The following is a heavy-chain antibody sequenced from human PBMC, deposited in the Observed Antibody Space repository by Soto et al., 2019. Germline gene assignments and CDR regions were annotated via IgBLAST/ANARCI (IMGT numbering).Heavy chain of an antibody. J-gene: IGHJ6*02. CDR2: IYWNDDK. V-gene: IGHV2-5*01. CDR3: AHMRLLWFGEPEYGMDV. D-gene: IGHD3-10*01. Sequence: QITLKESGPTLVKPTQTLTLTCTFSGFSLSTSGVGVGWIRQPPGKALEWLALIYWNDDKRYSPSLKSRLTITKDTSKNQVVLTMTNMDPVDTVTYYCAHMRLLWFGEPEYGMDVWGQGTTVTVSS. CDR1: GFSLSTSGVG.